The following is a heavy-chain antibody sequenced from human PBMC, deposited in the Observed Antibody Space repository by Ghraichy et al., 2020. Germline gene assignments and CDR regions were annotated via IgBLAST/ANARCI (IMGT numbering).Heavy chain of an antibody. Sequence: GGSLRLSCAASGFTFSSYAMSWVRQAPGKGLEWVSAISGSGGSTYYADSVKGRFTISRDNSKNTLYLQMNSLRAEDMAVYYCAKDSSSIMTTVTFGYWGQGTLVTVSS. CDR1: GFTFSSYA. V-gene: IGHV3-23*01. D-gene: IGHD4-11*01. J-gene: IGHJ4*02. CDR3: AKDSSSIMTTVTFGY. CDR2: ISGSGGST.